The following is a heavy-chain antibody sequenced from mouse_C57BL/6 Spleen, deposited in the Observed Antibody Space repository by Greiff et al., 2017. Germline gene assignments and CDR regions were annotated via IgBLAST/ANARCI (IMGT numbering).Heavy chain of an antibody. J-gene: IGHJ4*01. CDR3: ARSPYGGAMDY. CDR2: IDPSDSYT. CDR1: GYTFTSYW. V-gene: IGHV1-69*01. D-gene: IGHD1-1*01. Sequence: VQLQQPGAELVMPGASVKLSCKASGYTFTSYWMHWVKQRPGQGLEWIGEIDPSDSYTNYNQKFKGKSTLTVDKSSSTAYMQLSSLTSEDSAVYYCARSPYGGAMDYWGQGTSVTVSS.